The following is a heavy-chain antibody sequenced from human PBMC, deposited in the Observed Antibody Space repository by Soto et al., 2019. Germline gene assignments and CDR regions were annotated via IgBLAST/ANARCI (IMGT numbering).Heavy chain of an antibody. Sequence: PGGSLRLSCAASGFPFSRYWMSWVRQTPGKGLEWVANIKQDGSEKYYVDSVKGRFTISKDNPSNSLSLEMNSLKAEDTGVYYCATVPWRAIDAATLYYSGMDVWGPGTTVTVSS. D-gene: IGHD1-26*01. CDR1: GFPFSRYW. CDR2: IKQDGSEK. J-gene: IGHJ6*02. CDR3: ATVPWRAIDAATLYYSGMDV. V-gene: IGHV3-7*01.